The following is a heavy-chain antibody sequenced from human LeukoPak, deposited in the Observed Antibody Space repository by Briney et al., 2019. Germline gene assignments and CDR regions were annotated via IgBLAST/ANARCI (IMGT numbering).Heavy chain of an antibody. CDR3: ARVAEWLFEPYYFDY. CDR1: GFTFTSYA. J-gene: IGHJ4*02. V-gene: IGHV3-23*01. D-gene: IGHD3-3*01. Sequence: GGSLRLSCAASGFTFTSYAMAWVRQAPGKDLEWVSAIGGRGAPIFYADSVKGRFTISRDNSKNTLYLQMNSLRAEDTAVYYCARVAEWLFEPYYFDYWGQGTLVTVSS. CDR2: IGGRGAPI.